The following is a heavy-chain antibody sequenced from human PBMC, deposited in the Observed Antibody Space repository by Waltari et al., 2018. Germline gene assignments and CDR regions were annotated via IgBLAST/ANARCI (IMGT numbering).Heavy chain of an antibody. D-gene: IGHD6-19*01. V-gene: IGHV3-43D*04. J-gene: IGHJ4*02. Sequence: EVQLVESGGVVVQPGGSLRLSCAASGLTFDDYAMHWVRHAPGKGLEWVSFISWDGGSTYYADSVKGRFTISRDNSKNSLYLQMNSLRAEDTALYYCAKDIRSYSSGWYDYWGQGTLVTVSS. CDR1: GLTFDDYA. CDR2: ISWDGGST. CDR3: AKDIRSYSSGWYDY.